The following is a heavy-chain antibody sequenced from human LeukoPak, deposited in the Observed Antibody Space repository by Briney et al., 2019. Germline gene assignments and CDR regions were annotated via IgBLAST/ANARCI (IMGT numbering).Heavy chain of an antibody. V-gene: IGHV4-59*08. D-gene: IGHD5-12*01. CDR2: IYHSGSP. CDR3: ARHKYSGYYNWFDP. Sequence: SETLSLTCTVPGGSIRSYYWSWIRQPPGKGLGWTGYIYHSGSPNYNPSLKRRVTISVDTSKNQCSLKLSSVTAADTAVYYCARHKYSGYYNWFDPWGQGTLVTVSS. J-gene: IGHJ5*02. CDR1: GGSIRSYY.